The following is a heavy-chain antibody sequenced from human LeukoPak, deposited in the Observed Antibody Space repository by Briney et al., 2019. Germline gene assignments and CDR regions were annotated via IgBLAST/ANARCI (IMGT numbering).Heavy chain of an antibody. CDR2: IYYSGST. J-gene: IGHJ2*01. Sequence: SETLSLTCTVSGGSISSYYWSWIRQPPGKGLEWIGYIYYSGSTNYNPSLKSRVTISVDTSKNQFSLKLSSVTAADTAVYYCARENRYYGSGSYYGHFDLWGRGTLVTVSS. CDR1: GGSISSYY. CDR3: ARENRYYGSGSYYGHFDL. V-gene: IGHV4-59*12. D-gene: IGHD3-10*01.